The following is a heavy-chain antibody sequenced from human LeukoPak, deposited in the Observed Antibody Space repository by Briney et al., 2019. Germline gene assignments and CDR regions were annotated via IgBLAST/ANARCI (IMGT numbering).Heavy chain of an antibody. CDR1: GFTFSSYW. J-gene: IGHJ4*02. V-gene: IGHV3-74*01. CDR3: AREAYDYGDYFPDY. CDR2: INSDGSST. D-gene: IGHD4-17*01. Sequence: PGGSLRLSCAASGFTFSSYWMHWVRQPPGKGLVGVSRINSDGSSTSYADSVKGRFTISRDNAKNTLYLQMNSLRAEDTAVYYCAREAYDYGDYFPDYWGQGTLVTVSS.